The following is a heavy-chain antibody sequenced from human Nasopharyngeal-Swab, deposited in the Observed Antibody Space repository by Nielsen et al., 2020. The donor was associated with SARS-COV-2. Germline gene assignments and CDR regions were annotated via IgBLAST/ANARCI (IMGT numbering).Heavy chain of an antibody. CDR3: AGPSWSSLIYGMDV. D-gene: IGHD6-13*01. CDR1: GFTFSSYG. J-gene: IGHJ6*02. Sequence: GESLKISCAASGFTFSSYGMHWVRQAPGKGLEWVAVISYDGSNKYYADSVKGRFTISRDNSKNTLYLQMNSLRAEDTAVYYCAGPSWSSLIYGMDVWSQGTTVTVSS. CDR2: ISYDGSNK. V-gene: IGHV3-30*03.